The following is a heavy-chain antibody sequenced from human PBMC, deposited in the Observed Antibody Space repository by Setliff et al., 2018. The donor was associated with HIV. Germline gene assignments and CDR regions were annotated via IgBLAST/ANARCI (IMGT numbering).Heavy chain of an antibody. V-gene: IGHV1-2*02. CDR1: GYTFIDYF. CDR2: ISPYDLSE. CDR3: ARQFSNSFDS. D-gene: IGHD7-27*01. Sequence: ASVKVSCKASGYTFIDYFIHWVRQAPGQGPEWMGWISPYDLSERTSQRFRGRVTMTRDTSINAAYLGLSGLTSDDTAVYYCARQFSNSFDSWGQGTLVTVSS. J-gene: IGHJ4*02.